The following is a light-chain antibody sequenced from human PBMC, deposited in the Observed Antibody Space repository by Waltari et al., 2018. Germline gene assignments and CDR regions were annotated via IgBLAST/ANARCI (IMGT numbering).Light chain of an antibody. J-gene: IGKJ4*01. CDR2: KAS. V-gene: IGKV1-5*03. Sequence: DIQMTQSPSPLSASVGDRVTITCRASQSISHWLVWYQQKPGKAPKLLISKASSLEKEVPSRFSGSGSGTEFTLTITNLQPDDFATFYCQRYDDYPPTFGGGTNVEIK. CDR3: QRYDDYPPT. CDR1: QSISHW.